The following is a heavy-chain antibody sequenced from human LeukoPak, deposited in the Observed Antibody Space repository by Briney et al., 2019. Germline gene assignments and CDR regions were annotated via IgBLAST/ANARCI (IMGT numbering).Heavy chain of an antibody. Sequence: SETLSLTCTVSGYSISSGYYWSWIRQPPGKGLEWIGEINHSGSTNYNPSLKNRVTISVDTSKNQFSLKLSSVTAADTAVYYCASGRGGITMVRGAFDYWGQGTLVTVSS. CDR1: GYSISSGYY. D-gene: IGHD3-10*01. CDR3: ASGRGGITMVRGAFDY. J-gene: IGHJ4*02. CDR2: INHSGST. V-gene: IGHV4-38-2*02.